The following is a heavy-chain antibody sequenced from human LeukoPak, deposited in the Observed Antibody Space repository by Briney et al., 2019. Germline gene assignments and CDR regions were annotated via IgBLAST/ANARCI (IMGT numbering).Heavy chain of an antibody. Sequence: GGTLRLSCAAPGFTFSAHGMSWVRQAPGKGLEWVAGISGSSYNTYNADSVKGRFTISRGNSKNTLYLEMNSLRDEDTAVYYCAKARKMTNWPFYFDNWGQGTLVIVSS. V-gene: IGHV3-23*01. J-gene: IGHJ4*02. CDR3: AKARKMTNWPFYFDN. CDR2: ISGSSYNT. D-gene: IGHD7-27*01. CDR1: GFTFSAHG.